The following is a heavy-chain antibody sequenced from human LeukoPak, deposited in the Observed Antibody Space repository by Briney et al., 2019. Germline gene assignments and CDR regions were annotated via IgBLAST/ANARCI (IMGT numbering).Heavy chain of an antibody. Sequence: ASVKVSCKASGYTFTGYYMHWVRQAPGQGLEWMGWINPNSGGTNYAQKFQGRVTMTRDTSISTAYMELRSLRSDDTAVYYCARDCGVGTSCYIYYFDYWGQGTLVTVSS. V-gene: IGHV1-2*02. D-gene: IGHD2-2*02. CDR1: GYTFTGYY. CDR2: INPNSGGT. CDR3: ARDCGVGTSCYIYYFDY. J-gene: IGHJ4*02.